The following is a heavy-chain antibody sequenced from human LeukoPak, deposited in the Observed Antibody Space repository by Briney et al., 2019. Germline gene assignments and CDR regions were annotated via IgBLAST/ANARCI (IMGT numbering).Heavy chain of an antibody. CDR2: IYPGDSDT. D-gene: IGHD6-13*01. Sequence: GESLKISCKGSGYSFTSYWIGWVRQMPGKGLEWMGIIYPGDSDTRYSPSFQGRVTISADKSISTAYLQWSSLKASDTAMYYCARQEQQLVNWFDPWGQGTLVTVSS. V-gene: IGHV5-51*01. CDR3: ARQEQQLVNWFDP. CDR1: GYSFTSYW. J-gene: IGHJ5*02.